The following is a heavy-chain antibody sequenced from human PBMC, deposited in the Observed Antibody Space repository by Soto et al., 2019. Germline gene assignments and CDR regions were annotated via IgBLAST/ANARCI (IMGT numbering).Heavy chain of an antibody. V-gene: IGHV3-48*02. CDR2: ISSSSSTI. CDR3: SGDWYYDILTDYYGMDV. J-gene: IGHJ6*02. Sequence: GGSPRLSCAASGLTFSSYSMNWVRQAPGKGLEWVSYISSSSSTIYYADSVKGRFTISRDNAKNSLYLQMNSLRDEDTAVYYCSGDWYYDILTDYYGMDVWGQGTTVTVSS. CDR1: GLTFSSYS. D-gene: IGHD3-9*01.